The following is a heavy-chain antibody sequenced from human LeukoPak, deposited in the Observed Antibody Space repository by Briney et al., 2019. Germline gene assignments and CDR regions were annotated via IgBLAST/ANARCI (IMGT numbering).Heavy chain of an antibody. CDR1: GFTFSSFS. J-gene: IGHJ4*02. V-gene: IGHV3-21*01. D-gene: IGHD6-19*01. Sequence: GGSLRLSCAASGFTFSSFSMNWVRQAPGKGLEWVSSISSSSSYIYYADSVKGRFTISRDNAKNSLYLQMNSLRAEDTAVYYCARARAVAGFDYWGQGTLVTVSS. CDR3: ARARAVAGFDY. CDR2: ISSSSSYI.